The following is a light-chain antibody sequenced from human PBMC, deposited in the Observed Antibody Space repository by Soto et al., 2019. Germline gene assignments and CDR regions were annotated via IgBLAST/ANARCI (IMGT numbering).Light chain of an antibody. CDR2: DAS. V-gene: IGKV3-11*01. CDR3: QQRSNWPWT. Sequence: EIVLTQSPRTLSLSPGERATLSCRASQSVSTYLAWYQQKPGQAPRLLIYDASNRATGIPARFSGSGSGTDFTLTISSLEPEDFAVYYCQQRSNWPWTFGQGTKVDIK. CDR1: QSVSTY. J-gene: IGKJ1*01.